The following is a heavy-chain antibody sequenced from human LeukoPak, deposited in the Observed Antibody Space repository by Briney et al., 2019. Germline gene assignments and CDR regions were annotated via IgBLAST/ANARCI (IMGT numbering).Heavy chain of an antibody. Sequence: GASVKGSCKASGYTFTSYGISWVRQAPGQGLEWMGWISAYNGNTNYAQKLQGRVTMTTDTSTSTAYMELRSLRSDDTAVYYCARDLVPVVTMVWGPRGSRFDYWGQGTLVTVSS. V-gene: IGHV1-18*01. CDR3: ARDLVPVVTMVWGPRGSRFDY. D-gene: IGHD3-10*01. CDR1: GYTFTSYG. CDR2: ISAYNGNT. J-gene: IGHJ4*02.